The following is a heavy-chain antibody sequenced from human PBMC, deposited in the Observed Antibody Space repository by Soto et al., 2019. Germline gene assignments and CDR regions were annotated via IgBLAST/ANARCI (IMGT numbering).Heavy chain of an antibody. V-gene: IGHV3-33*03. J-gene: IGHJ3*01. D-gene: IGHD1-26*01. CDR1: GFSFSSYG. CDR3: ERAQYTGSYFDACDV. CDR2: IWYDGSNK. Sequence: PGGSLRLSCGASGFSFSSYGMHWVRQAPGKGLDWVAVIWYDGSNKYYAESVKGRFTISRDNSKNTLYVQMNSLTVEDTAVYYCERAQYTGSYFDACDVWGQGTMVTV.